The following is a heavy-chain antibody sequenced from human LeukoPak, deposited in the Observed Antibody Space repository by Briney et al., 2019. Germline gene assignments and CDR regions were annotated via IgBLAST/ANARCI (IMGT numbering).Heavy chain of an antibody. CDR1: GGSFSGYY. CDR3: ASSYSSSWSPFDY. J-gene: IGHJ4*02. V-gene: IGHV4-34*01. CDR2: INHSGST. D-gene: IGHD6-13*01. Sequence: SETLSLTCAVYGGSFSGYYWSWIRQPPGKGLEWIGEINHSGSTNYNPSLKSRVTISVDTSKNQFSLKLSSVTAADAAVYYCASSYSSSWSPFDYWGQGTLVTVSS.